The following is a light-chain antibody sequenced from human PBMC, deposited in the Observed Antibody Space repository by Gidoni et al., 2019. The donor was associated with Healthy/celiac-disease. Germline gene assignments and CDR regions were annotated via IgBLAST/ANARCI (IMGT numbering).Light chain of an antibody. CDR2: GAS. CDR3: QQYKNWPT. V-gene: IGKV3-15*01. Sequence: EIVMTQSPATLSVSPGERATLSCRASQSVGSNLAWYQQKRGQVPRLLIYGASTRATGIPARFTGSGSGTEFSLTISSLQSEDFALYYCQQYKNWPTFGGGTKVEVK. CDR1: QSVGSN. J-gene: IGKJ4*01.